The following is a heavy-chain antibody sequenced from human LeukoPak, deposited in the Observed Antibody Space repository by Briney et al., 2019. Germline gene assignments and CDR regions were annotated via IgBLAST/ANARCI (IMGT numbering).Heavy chain of an antibody. D-gene: IGHD5-18*01. CDR3: ATAPSPYTAMVNDYYYMDV. Sequence: ASVKVSCKVSGYTLTELSMHWVRQAPGKGLEWRGGFDPEDGETIYAQKFQGRVTMTEDTSTDTAYMERSSLRSEDTAVYYCATAPSPYTAMVNDYYYMDVWGKGTTVTVSS. CDR2: FDPEDGET. V-gene: IGHV1-24*01. CDR1: GYTLTELS. J-gene: IGHJ6*03.